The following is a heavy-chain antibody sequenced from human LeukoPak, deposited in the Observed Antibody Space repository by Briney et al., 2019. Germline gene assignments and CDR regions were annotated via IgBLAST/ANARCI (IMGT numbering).Heavy chain of an antibody. Sequence: SETLSLTCTVSGGSISSSSYYWGWIRQPPGKGLEWIGSIYYSGSTYYNPSLKSRVTISVDTSKNRFSLKLSSVTAADTAVYYCARLGFGANWGQGTLVTVSS. J-gene: IGHJ4*02. D-gene: IGHD3-10*01. CDR3: ARLGFGAN. CDR2: IYYSGST. V-gene: IGHV4-39*01. CDR1: GGSISSSSYY.